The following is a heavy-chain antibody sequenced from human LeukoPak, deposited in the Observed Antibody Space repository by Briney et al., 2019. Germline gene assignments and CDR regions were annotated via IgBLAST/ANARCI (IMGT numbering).Heavy chain of an antibody. CDR1: GGSISSGGYY. D-gene: IGHD6-13*01. V-gene: IGHV4-31*03. Sequence: PSETLSLTCTVSGGSISSGGYYWSWIRQHPGTGLEWIGYIYYSGSTYYNPSLKSRVTISVDTSKNQFSLKLSSVTAADTAVYYCARERYSTPPDYWGQGTLVTVSS. J-gene: IGHJ4*02. CDR2: IYYSGST. CDR3: ARERYSTPPDY.